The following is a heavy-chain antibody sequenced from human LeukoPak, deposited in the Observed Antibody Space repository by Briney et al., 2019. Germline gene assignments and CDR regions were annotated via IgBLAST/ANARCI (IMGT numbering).Heavy chain of an antibody. CDR3: ARDDVAWNDVHWFDP. CDR1: GFTFSGYW. V-gene: IGHV3-74*01. Sequence: GGSLRLSCAASGFTFSGYWMHWVRQAPGKGLVWVSRINADGSSTDYADSVKGRFTISRDNAKNTLYLQMNSLRAEDTAVYYCARDDVAWNDVHWFDPWGQGTLVTVSS. CDR2: INADGSST. J-gene: IGHJ5*02. D-gene: IGHD1-1*01.